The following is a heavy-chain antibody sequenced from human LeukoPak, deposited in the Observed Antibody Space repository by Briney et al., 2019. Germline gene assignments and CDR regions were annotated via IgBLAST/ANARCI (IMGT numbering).Heavy chain of an antibody. CDR2: ISAYNGDT. CDR1: GYTFTGYY. D-gene: IGHD2-2*03. V-gene: IGHV1-18*04. Sequence: ASVKLSCKAFGYTFTGYYIQWVRQAPGQGLEWMGWISAYNGDTNYAQKIQGRVTMSTDTSTSTAYMDLRRLRSDDTAVYYCARVRVDIVVVPAAPLVIYAMDVWGQGTTVTVSS. CDR3: ARVRVDIVVVPAAPLVIYAMDV. J-gene: IGHJ6*02.